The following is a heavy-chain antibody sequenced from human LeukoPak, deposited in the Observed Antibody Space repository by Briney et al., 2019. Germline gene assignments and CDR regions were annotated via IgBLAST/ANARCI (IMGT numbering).Heavy chain of an antibody. D-gene: IGHD5-18*01. CDR1: GGSISNY. CDR2: IYYSGST. CDR3: ARLPYSYGSGAGYLDL. Sequence: PSETPSLTCTVSGGSISNYWSWIRQPPGKGLEWIGYIYYSGSTNYNPSLKSRVTISVDTSKNQFSLKLNSVTAADTAVYYCARLPYSYGSGAGYLDLWGRGTLVTVSS. J-gene: IGHJ2*01. V-gene: IGHV4-59*01.